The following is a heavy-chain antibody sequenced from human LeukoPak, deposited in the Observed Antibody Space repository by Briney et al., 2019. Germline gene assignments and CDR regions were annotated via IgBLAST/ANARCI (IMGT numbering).Heavy chain of an antibody. CDR2: IIPIFGTA. J-gene: IGHJ3*02. D-gene: IGHD3-10*01. CDR3: ARDSGYGSGSYSPHGHDAFDI. CDR1: GGTFSSYA. V-gene: IGHV1-69*05. Sequence: SVKVSCKASGGTFSSYAISWVRQAPGQGLEWMGRIIPIFGTANYAQKFQGRVTITTDESTSTAYMELSSLRSEDTAAYYCARDSGYGSGSYSPHGHDAFDIWGQGTMVTVSS.